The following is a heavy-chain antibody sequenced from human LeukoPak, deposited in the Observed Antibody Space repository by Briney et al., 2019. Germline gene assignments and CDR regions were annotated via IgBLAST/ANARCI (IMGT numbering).Heavy chain of an antibody. Sequence: GGSLRLSCAASGFTFSTHWMSWVRPAPGGGVEGVANITEDGSEKYYVDSVKGRFTISRDNGKSSLYLQMNRLRAEDTAVYYCARRGDDFDYWGQGTLVTVSS. CDR2: ITEDGSEK. CDR3: ARRGDDFDY. D-gene: IGHD3-10*01. CDR1: GFTFSTHW. V-gene: IGHV3-7*01. J-gene: IGHJ4*02.